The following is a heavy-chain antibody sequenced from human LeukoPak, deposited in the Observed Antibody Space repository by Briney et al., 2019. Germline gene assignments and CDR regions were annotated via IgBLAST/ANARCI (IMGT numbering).Heavy chain of an antibody. CDR1: GFTFSSYW. D-gene: IGHD6-19*01. J-gene: IGHJ4*02. Sequence: PGGSLRLSCAASGFTFSSYWMHWVRQAPGKGLVWVSRISSEGSSISYADSVKGRFTISRDNAKNTLYLQMNSLRAEDTAVYYCARDSGGYSSGWYPTPLFDYWGQGTLVTVSS. CDR3: ARDSGGYSSGWYPTPLFDY. CDR2: ISSEGSSI. V-gene: IGHV3-74*01.